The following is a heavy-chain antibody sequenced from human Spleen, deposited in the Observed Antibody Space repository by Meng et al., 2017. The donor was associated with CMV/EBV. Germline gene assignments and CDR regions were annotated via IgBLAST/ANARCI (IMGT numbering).Heavy chain of an antibody. CDR2: IIPILGIA. V-gene: IGHV1-69*04. CDR3: ARDGGDLDYDSSGYYFY. Sequence: SVKVSCKASGGTFSSYTISWVRQAPGQGLEWMGRIIPILGIANYAQKFQGRVTITADKSTSTAYMELSSLRSEDTAVYYCARDGGDLDYDSSGYYFYWGQGALATVSS. J-gene: IGHJ4*02. CDR1: GGTFSSYT. D-gene: IGHD3-22*01.